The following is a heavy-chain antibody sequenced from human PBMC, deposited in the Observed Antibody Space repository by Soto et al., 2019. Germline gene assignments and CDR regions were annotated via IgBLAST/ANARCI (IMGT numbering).Heavy chain of an antibody. D-gene: IGHD3-9*01. V-gene: IGHV1-46*01. CDR3: ARDVYYDILTGSNWVDP. J-gene: IGHJ5*02. Sequence: ASVKVSCKASGYTFTSYYMHWVRQAPGQGLEWMGIINPSGGSTSYAQKFQGRVTMTRDTSTSTVYMELSSLRSEDTAVYYCARDVYYDILTGSNWVDPWGQGTLVTVSS. CDR2: INPSGGST. CDR1: GYTFTSYY.